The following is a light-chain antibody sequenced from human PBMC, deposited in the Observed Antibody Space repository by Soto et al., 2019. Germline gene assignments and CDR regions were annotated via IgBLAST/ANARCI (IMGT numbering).Light chain of an antibody. J-gene: IGKJ1*01. CDR1: QIVSSKY. CDR3: QQYGSSSSWT. V-gene: IGKV3-20*01. Sequence: EIVLTHSPSTLSLSPVXXAXLXXXXIQIVSSKYLAWYQQKPGQAPRLLIYGTSSGTPSRATGIPDRFSGSGSGTDFALTISGLEPEDFAVYYCQQYGSSSSWTFGQGTKVHI. CDR2: GTS.